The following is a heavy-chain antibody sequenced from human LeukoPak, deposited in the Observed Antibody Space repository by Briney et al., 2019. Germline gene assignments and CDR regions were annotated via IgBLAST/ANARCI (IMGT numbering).Heavy chain of an antibody. D-gene: IGHD3-10*01. CDR3: ARDRHGSGCAHSFDL. Sequence: SETLSLTCTVSGGSISSYYWSGIRQPPGKGLEWIGYIYYSGSTNYNPSLKSRVTISVDTSKNQFSLKLSSVTAADTAVYYCARDRHGSGCAHSFDLWGQGTLVTVSS. J-gene: IGHJ5*02. V-gene: IGHV4-59*01. CDR2: IYYSGST. CDR1: GGSISSYY.